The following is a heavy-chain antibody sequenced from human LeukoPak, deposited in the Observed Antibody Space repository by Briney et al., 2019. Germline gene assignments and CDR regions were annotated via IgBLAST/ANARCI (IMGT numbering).Heavy chain of an antibody. V-gene: IGHV3-23*01. CDR1: GFTFSNYA. J-gene: IGHJ4*02. CDR3: ARGENGSFDH. Sequence: GGSLRLSCAASGFTFSNYAMNWVRQAPGKGLEWVSGIIDSGGSTYYADSVKGRFTISRDNARNSLYMEMNDLIAEDTAFYYCARGENGSFDHWGQGTLVIVSS. D-gene: IGHD3-10*01. CDR2: IIDSGGST.